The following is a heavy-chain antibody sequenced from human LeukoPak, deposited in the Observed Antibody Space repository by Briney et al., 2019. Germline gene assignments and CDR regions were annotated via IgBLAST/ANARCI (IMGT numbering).Heavy chain of an antibody. Sequence: GGSLRLSCAASGFIFSTYAMYWVRQAPGKGLEWVSAIDGSGVYTYYVDSVKGRFTISRDNSKNTLYLQMNSLRVEDTAVYYCARDRGSGWYATGDYWGQGTLVTVSS. CDR1: GFIFSTYA. V-gene: IGHV3-23*01. J-gene: IGHJ4*02. CDR2: IDGSGVYT. CDR3: ARDRGSGWYATGDY. D-gene: IGHD6-19*01.